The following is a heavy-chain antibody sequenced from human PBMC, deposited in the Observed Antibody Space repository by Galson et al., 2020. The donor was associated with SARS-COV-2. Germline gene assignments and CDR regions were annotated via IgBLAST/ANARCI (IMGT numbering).Heavy chain of an antibody. CDR3: ARDVMGIVVAGPTYGMDV. CDR2: ISSSSSYT. D-gene: IGHD6-19*01. Sequence: LSLTCAASGFSFSDYYMSWIRQAPGKGLEWVSYISSSSSYTKHADSVKGRFMISRDNAKNSLYLQMNSLRAEDTAVYYCARDVMGIVVAGPTYGMDVWGQGTTVTVSS. V-gene: IGHV3-11*05. J-gene: IGHJ6*02. CDR1: GFSFSDYY.